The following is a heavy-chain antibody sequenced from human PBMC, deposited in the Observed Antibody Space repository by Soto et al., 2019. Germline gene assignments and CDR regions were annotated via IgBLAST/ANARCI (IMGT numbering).Heavy chain of an antibody. D-gene: IGHD3-10*01. Sequence: SQTLSLTCAISGDSVSNNEAAWNWIRQSPSRGLEWLGRTYYRSKWYNDYAVSMKSRIIINPDTSKNEFSLHLNSVTPQDTAVDYGASDPPGFHSACEFWGQGSMFTV. CDR3: ASDPPGFHSACEF. V-gene: IGHV6-1*01. CDR2: TYYRSKWYN. J-gene: IGHJ4*02. CDR1: GDSVSNNEAA.